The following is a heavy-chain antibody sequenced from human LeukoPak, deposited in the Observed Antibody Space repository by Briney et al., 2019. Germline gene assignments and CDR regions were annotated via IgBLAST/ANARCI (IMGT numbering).Heavy chain of an antibody. CDR1: GYSFTSYY. V-gene: IGHV1-46*01. D-gene: IGHD3-10*01. J-gene: IGHJ4*02. CDR3: ARGDDYYGSGSYYNPADY. Sequence: ASVKVSCKASGYSFTSYYMHWVRQAPGQGLEWMGIINPSGGSTSYAQKLQGRVTMTTDTSTSTAYMELRSLRSDDTAVYYCARGDDYYGSGSYYNPADYWGQGTLVTVSS. CDR2: INPSGGST.